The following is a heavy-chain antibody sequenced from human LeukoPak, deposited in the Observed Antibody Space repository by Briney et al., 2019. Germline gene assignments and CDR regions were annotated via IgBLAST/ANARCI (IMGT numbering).Heavy chain of an antibody. V-gene: IGHV3-7*01. Sequence: GGSLRLSCAASGFTFNSYWMSWVRQAPGKGLEWVANIKQDGSEKYYVDSVKGRFTISRDNAKNSLFLQMNSLRAEGTAVYYCASDNWYAFWSAPTWAYWGQGTLVTVSS. CDR3: ASDNWYAFWSAPTWAY. CDR2: IKQDGSEK. J-gene: IGHJ4*02. D-gene: IGHD3-3*01. CDR1: GFTFNSYW.